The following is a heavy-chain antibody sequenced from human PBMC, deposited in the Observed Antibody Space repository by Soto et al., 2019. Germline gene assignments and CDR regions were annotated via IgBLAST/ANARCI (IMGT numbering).Heavy chain of an antibody. V-gene: IGHV1-69*13. D-gene: IGHD3-10*01. Sequence: GASVKVSCKASGGTFSSYAISWVQQAPGQGLEWMGGIIPIFGTANYAQKFQGRVTITADESTSTAYMELSSLRSEDTAVYYCAREGGYGSGSYYRNDAFDIWGQGTMVTVSS. CDR1: GGTFSSYA. CDR2: IIPIFGTA. J-gene: IGHJ3*02. CDR3: AREGGYGSGSYYRNDAFDI.